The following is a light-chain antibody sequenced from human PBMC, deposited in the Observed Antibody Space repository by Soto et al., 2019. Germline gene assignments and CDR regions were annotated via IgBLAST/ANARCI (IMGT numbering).Light chain of an antibody. J-gene: IGLJ1*01. V-gene: IGLV2-14*01. CDR3: SSYTSSSTLYV. CDR2: EVS. CDR1: SSDVGGYNY. Sequence: QSALTQPASVSGSPGQSITISCTGTSSDVGGYNYVSWYQQHPGKAPKLIIFEVSLRPSAVSNRFSASTSGNTASLTISGLHAEDEADYYCSSYTSSSTLYVFGTGAKVTV.